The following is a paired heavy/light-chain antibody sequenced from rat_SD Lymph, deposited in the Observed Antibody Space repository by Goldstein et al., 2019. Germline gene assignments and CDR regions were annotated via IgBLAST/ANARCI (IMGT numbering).Light chain of an antibody. Sequence: DIVMTQTPSSQAVSAGEKVTMSCKSSQSLLYSENKKNYLAWYQQKPGQSPKLLISWASTRESGVPDRFIGSGSGTDFTLTISSVQAEDLAVYYCEQYYDTPLTFGSGTKLEIK. CDR1: QSLLYSENKKNY. V-gene: IGKV8S4*01. CDR2: WAS. CDR3: EQYYDTPLT. J-gene: IGKJ5*01.
Heavy chain of an antibody. V-gene: IGHV9-8*01. J-gene: IGHJ1*01. D-gene: IGHD5-1*01. Sequence: QIQLVQSGPEVKKPGESVKISCKASGYTFTQAGMQWLKQAQGKSLKWMGWINTNTGKTTYAADFTGRFVFSLETSASTAYLQITNLKNEDMATYFCATGSYWYFDFWGPGTMVTVSS. CDR1: GYTFTQAG. CDR2: INTNTGKT. CDR3: ATGSYWYFDF.